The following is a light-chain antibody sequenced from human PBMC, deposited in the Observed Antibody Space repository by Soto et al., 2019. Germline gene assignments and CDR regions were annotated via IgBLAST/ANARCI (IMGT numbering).Light chain of an antibody. J-gene: IGLJ2*01. CDR2: DVS. CDR3: CSYAGSYTYVV. CDR1: SSDVAAYNY. Sequence: QSALAQPASVSGSPGQSITISCTGTSSDVAAYNYVSWYQQHPGKAPKLLICDVSRRPSGVPDRFSGSKSGNTASLTISGLQAEDEADYYCCSYAGSYTYVVFGGGTKVTVL. V-gene: IGLV2-11*01.